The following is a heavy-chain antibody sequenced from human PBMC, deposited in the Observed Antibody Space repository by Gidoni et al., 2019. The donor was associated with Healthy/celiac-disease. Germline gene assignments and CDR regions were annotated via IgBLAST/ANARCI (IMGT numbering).Heavy chain of an antibody. J-gene: IGHJ6*03. CDR1: GGSISRSNW. Sequence: QVQLQESGPGRVKPSGTLSLNGAVSGGSISRSNWWSWVRQPPGKGLGWIGEIYHSGSTNYNPSLKSRVTISVDKSKNQFSLKLSSVTAADTAVYYCARDGGYSGYDPRYYYYMDVWGKGTTVTVSS. CDR3: ARDGGYSGYDPRYYYYMDV. V-gene: IGHV4-4*02. D-gene: IGHD5-12*01. CDR2: IYHSGST.